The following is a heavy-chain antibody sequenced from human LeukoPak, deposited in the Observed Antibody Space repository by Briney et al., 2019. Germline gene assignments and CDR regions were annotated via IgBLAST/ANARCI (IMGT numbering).Heavy chain of an antibody. Sequence: GGSLRLSCAASGITFSGYDMHWVRQGTGKNLEWVSAIGPAGDTYYSDSVKGRFTISRVDARNSLYLQMNSLTAEDTAVYYCARDAVPGRGGAFDYWGQGTLVIVSS. V-gene: IGHV3-13*01. J-gene: IGHJ4*02. CDR3: ARDAVPGRGGAFDY. D-gene: IGHD6-19*01. CDR1: GITFSGYD. CDR2: IGPAGDT.